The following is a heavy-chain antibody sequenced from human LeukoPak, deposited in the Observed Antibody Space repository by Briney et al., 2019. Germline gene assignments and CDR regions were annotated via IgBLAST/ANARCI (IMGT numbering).Heavy chain of an antibody. D-gene: IGHD3-3*01. J-gene: IGHJ6*03. CDR1: GYTFTSYY. V-gene: IGHV1-46*01. CDR3: ARDGRFLEWLEEVVRGYYMDV. CDR2: INPSGGRT. Sequence: ASVKVSCKASGYTFTSYYMHWVRQAPGQGLEWTGIINPSGGRTSYTQKFQGRVTMTRDTSTSTVYMELSSLRSEDTAVYYCARDGRFLEWLEEVVRGYYMDVWGKGTTVTVSS.